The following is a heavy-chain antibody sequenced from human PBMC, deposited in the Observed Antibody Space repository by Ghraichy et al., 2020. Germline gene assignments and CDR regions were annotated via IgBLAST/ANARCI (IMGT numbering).Heavy chain of an antibody. J-gene: IGHJ4*02. CDR1: GLTFSNYW. CDR2: IKQDGSEK. V-gene: IGHV3-7*03. D-gene: IGHD3-9*01. Sequence: GGSLRLSCAASGLTFSNYWMSWVRQASGKGLEWVANIKQDGSEKYYVDSVKGRFTISRDNAKNSLYLQMNSLRAEDTAVYYCALRYGSSYDYWGQGTLVTVSS. CDR3: ALRYGSSYDY.